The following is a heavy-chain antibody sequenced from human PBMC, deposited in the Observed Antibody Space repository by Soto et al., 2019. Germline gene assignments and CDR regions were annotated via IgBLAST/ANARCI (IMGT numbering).Heavy chain of an antibody. V-gene: IGHV3-23*01. Sequence: GSLSLSCGSSGFHCSDYTMVWVRRGQGKGLEWISSVSGTGGNTQYADSVKGRFIISRDNSKNTVHLQMNSLRVEDSAVYYCAKDQHGKNNWFDPWGQGTLVTVSS. CDR3: AKDQHGKNNWFDP. J-gene: IGHJ5*02. CDR2: VSGTGGNT. D-gene: IGHD4-17*01. CDR1: GFHCSDYT.